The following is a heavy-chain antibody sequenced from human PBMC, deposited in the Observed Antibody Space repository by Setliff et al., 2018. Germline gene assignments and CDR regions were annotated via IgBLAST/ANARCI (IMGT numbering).Heavy chain of an antibody. CDR3: ATDSAGSGWYETDGAFDI. CDR1: GYTLTELS. D-gene: IGHD6-19*01. Sequence: ASVKVSCKVSGYTLTELSRHWVRQAPGKGLEXMGGXXXXXXXXXXXXKXQXRXXMTEDTSTDTAYMELSSLRSGDTAVYYCATDSAGSGWYETDGAFDIWGQGTMVTVSS. CDR2: XXXXXXXX. V-gene: IGHV1-24*01. J-gene: IGHJ3*02.